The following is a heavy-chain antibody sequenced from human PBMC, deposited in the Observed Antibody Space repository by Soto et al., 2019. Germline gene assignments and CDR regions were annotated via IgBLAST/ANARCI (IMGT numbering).Heavy chain of an antibody. Sequence: ASVKVSCKVSGYTLTELSMHWVRQAPGKGLEWMGGFDPEDGETIYAQKFQGRVTMTEDTSTDTAYMELSSLRSEDTAVYYCATGPFAEAPGHVDWLLFPGLSFDYWGKGTLVTVSS. J-gene: IGHJ4*02. V-gene: IGHV1-24*01. CDR2: FDPEDGET. CDR3: ATGPFAEAPGHVDWLLFPGLSFDY. D-gene: IGHD3-9*01. CDR1: GYTLTELS.